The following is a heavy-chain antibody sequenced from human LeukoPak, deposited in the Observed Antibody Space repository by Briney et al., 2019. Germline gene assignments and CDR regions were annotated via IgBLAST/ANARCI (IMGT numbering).Heavy chain of an antibody. CDR3: TRRGAVAGTLDY. J-gene: IGHJ4*02. D-gene: IGHD6-19*01. CDR2: IQYDGSNK. Sequence: PGGSLRLSCAASGFTFSSYGMHWVRQAPGKGLEWVASIQYDGSNKYYADSVKGRFTISRDNSKNTLYLQMNSLRVEDSAVYYCTRRGAVAGTLDYWGQGTLVTVSS. CDR1: GFTFSSYG. V-gene: IGHV3-30*02.